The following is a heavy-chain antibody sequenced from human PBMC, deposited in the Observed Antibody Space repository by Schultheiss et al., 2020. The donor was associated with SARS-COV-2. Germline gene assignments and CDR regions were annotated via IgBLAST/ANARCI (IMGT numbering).Heavy chain of an antibody. V-gene: IGHV4-4*07. CDR3: ARELTGVPGGGFGTPDPYYYYYYYMDV. D-gene: IGHD1-14*01. Sequence: SQTLSLTCTVSGGSISSYYWSWIRQPAGKGLEWIGRIYTSGSTNYNPSLKSRVTMSVDTSKNQFSLKLSSVTAADTAVYYCARELTGVPGGGFGTPDPYYYYYYYMDVWGKGTTVTVSS. J-gene: IGHJ6*03. CDR2: IYTSGST. CDR1: GGSISSYY.